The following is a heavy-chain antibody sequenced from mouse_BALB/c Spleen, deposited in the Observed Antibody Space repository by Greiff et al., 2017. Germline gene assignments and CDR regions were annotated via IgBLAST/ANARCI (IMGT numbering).Heavy chain of an antibody. CDR2: IRNKANGYTT. CDR1: GFTFTDYY. J-gene: IGHJ3*01. D-gene: IGHD2-3*01. CDR3: ARADGYYVGFAY. V-gene: IGHV7-3*02. Sequence: DVMLVESGGGLVQPGGSLRLSCAPSGFTFTDYYMSWVRQPPGKALEWLGFIRNKANGYTTEYSASVKGRFTISRDNSQSILYLQMNTLRAEDSATYYCARADGYYVGFAYWGQGTLVTVSA.